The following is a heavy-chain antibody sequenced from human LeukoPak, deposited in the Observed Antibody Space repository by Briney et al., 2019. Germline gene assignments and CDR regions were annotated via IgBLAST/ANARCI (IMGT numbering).Heavy chain of an antibody. CDR2: INAGNGNT. CDR1: GYTFTSYA. D-gene: IGHD3-9*01. J-gene: IGHJ5*02. Sequence: GASVKVSCKASGYTFTSYAMHWVRQAPGQRLEWMGWINAGNGNTKYSQKFQGRVTITRGTSASTAYMELSSLRSEDTAVYYCAREWSRGYDILSFPFDPWGQGTLVTVSS. CDR3: AREWSRGYDILSFPFDP. V-gene: IGHV1-3*01.